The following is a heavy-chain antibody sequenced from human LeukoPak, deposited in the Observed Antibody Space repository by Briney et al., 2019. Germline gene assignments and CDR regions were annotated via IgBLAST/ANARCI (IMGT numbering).Heavy chain of an antibody. CDR1: GFTFSDYY. CDR2: ISSSSSYT. Sequence: GGSLRLSCAASGFTFSDYYMSWIRQAPGKGLEWVSYISSSSSYTNYADSVKGRFTISRDNAKNSLYLQMNSLRAEDTAVYYCARDRKGYCSSTSCSDAFDIWGQGTMVTVSS. CDR3: ARDRKGYCSSTSCSDAFDI. J-gene: IGHJ3*02. V-gene: IGHV3-11*05. D-gene: IGHD2-2*01.